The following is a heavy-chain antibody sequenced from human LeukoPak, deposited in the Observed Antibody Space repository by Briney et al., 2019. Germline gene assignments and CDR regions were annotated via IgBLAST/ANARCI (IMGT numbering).Heavy chain of an antibody. J-gene: IGHJ6*02. CDR3: AKDEYSSSWYGAYYYGMDV. CDR1: GFTFSSYA. Sequence: GGSLRLSCAASGFTFSSYAMSWVRQAPGKGLEWVSAISGSGGSTYYADSVKGRFTISRDNSKNTLYLQMNSLRAEDTAVYYCAKDEYSSSWYGAYYYGMDVWGQGTTVTFSS. V-gene: IGHV3-23*01. CDR2: ISGSGGST. D-gene: IGHD6-13*01.